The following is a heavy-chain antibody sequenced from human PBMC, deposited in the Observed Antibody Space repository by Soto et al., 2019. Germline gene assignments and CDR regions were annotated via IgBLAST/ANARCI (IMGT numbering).Heavy chain of an antibody. V-gene: IGHV4-31*03. CDR2: IYYSGST. J-gene: IGHJ4*02. CDR3: ERVTDMATIVPAFDY. Sequence: SETLSLTCTVSGGSISSGGYYWSWIRQHPGEGLEWIGYIYYSGSTYYNPSLKSRVTISVDTSKNQFSLKLSSVTAADTAVYYCERVTDMATIVPAFDYWGQGTLVTVSS. CDR1: GGSISSGGYY. D-gene: IGHD5-12*01.